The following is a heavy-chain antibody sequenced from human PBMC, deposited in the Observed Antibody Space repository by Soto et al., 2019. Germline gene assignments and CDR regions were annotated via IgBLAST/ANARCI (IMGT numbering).Heavy chain of an antibody. Sequence: QVQLVQSGAEVKEPGASVTVSCKASGYTFKSYDVMWVRKAPGQGLEWMGWISGHNGKADYAENFQGVVIMTTVTSTATASMDLTGLRSDDTAVYYCARKGYIGNFALDVWGQGTTVTVSS. CDR3: ARKGYIGNFALDV. D-gene: IGHD5-12*01. J-gene: IGHJ6*02. V-gene: IGHV1-18*04. CDR2: ISGHNGKA. CDR1: GYTFKSYD.